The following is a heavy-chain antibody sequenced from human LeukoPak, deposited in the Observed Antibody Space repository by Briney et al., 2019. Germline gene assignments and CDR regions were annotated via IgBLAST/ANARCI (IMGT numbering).Heavy chain of an antibody. D-gene: IGHD1-7*01. CDR2: MNPNSGNT. V-gene: IGHV1-8*01. CDR1: GYTFTSYD. Sequence: ASVKVSCKASGYTFTSYDINWVRQATGQGLEWMGWMNPNSGNTGYAQKFQGRVTMTRNTSISTAYMELSSLRSDDTAVYYCARVGGTTIQYYYYYYMDVWGKGTTVTVSS. J-gene: IGHJ6*03. CDR3: ARVGGTTIQYYYYYYMDV.